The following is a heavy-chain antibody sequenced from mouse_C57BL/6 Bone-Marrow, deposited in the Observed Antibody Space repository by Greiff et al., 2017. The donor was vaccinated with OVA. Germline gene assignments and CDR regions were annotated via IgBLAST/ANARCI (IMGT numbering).Heavy chain of an antibody. CDR1: GYAFTNYL. V-gene: IGHV1-54*01. D-gene: IGHD1-1*01. Sequence: QVQLQQSGAELVRPGTSVKVSCKASGYAFTNYLIEWVKQRPGQGLEWIGVINPGSGGTNYNEKFKGKATLTADKSSSTAYMQLSSLTSEDSAVYFCARNSYYGRSPFAYWGQGTLVTVSA. CDR3: ARNSYYGRSPFAY. CDR2: INPGSGGT. J-gene: IGHJ3*01.